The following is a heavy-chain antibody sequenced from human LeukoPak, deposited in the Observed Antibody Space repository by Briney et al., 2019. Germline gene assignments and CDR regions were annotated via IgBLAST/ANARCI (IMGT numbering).Heavy chain of an antibody. CDR3: ASVKFGGGLVYYYGMDV. CDR2: IIPIFGTA. CDR1: GYTFTGYY. Sequence: SVKVSCKASGYTFTGYYMHWVRQAPGQGLEWMGGIIPIFGTANYAQKFQGRVTITADESTSTAYMELSSLRSEDTAVYYCASVKFGGGLVYYYGMDVWGKGTTVTVSS. J-gene: IGHJ6*04. V-gene: IGHV1-69*13. D-gene: IGHD3-16*01.